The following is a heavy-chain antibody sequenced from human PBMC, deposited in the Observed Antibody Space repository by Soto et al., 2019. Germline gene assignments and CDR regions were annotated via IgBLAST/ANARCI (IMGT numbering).Heavy chain of an antibody. CDR2: IIPIFGTA. Sequence: QVQLVQSGAAVKKPGSSVKVSCKASGGTFSSYAISWVRQAPGQGLEWMGGIIPIFGTANYAQKFQGRVTITADESTSTAYMELSSLRSEDTAVYYCARDGGYCSSTSCHYYYYGMDVWGQGTTVTVSS. CDR1: GGTFSSYA. J-gene: IGHJ6*02. D-gene: IGHD2-2*01. CDR3: ARDGGYCSSTSCHYYYYGMDV. V-gene: IGHV1-69*01.